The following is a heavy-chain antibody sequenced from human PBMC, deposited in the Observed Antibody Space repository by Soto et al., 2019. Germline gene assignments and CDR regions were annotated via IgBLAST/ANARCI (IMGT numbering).Heavy chain of an antibody. CDR1: GFTFSSYG. D-gene: IGHD5-12*01. CDR2: ISNDGSNK. CDR3: AKAHEGGEGYDHHFDY. V-gene: IGHV3-30*18. J-gene: IGHJ4*02. Sequence: PGGSLRLSCAASGFTFSSYGMHWVRQAPGXGLEWVEVISNDGSNKYYADSXXGRXXXXXXXSXNTLYLQMNSLRAEDTAVYYCAKAHEGGEGYDHHFDYWGQGTLVTVSS.